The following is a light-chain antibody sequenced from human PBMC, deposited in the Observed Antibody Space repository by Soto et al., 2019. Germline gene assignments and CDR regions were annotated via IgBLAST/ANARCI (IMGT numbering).Light chain of an antibody. CDR3: QQYNNWPPWT. CDR1: QSVSSN. Sequence: EIVMTQSPATLSVSPGERATLSCRASQSVSSNLAWYQQKPGQAPRLLIYGASTRATGIPARFSGSGSGTEFTLTISSLQSEDFAVYYCQQYNNWPPWTVGQGTE. CDR2: GAS. V-gene: IGKV3-15*01. J-gene: IGKJ1*01.